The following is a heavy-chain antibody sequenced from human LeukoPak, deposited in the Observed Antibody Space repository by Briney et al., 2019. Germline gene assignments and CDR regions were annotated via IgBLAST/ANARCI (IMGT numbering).Heavy chain of an antibody. D-gene: IGHD3-22*01. V-gene: IGHV3-30*04. CDR2: ISYDGSNE. J-gene: IGHJ4*02. CDR1: GFTFSSYV. CDR3: VRDRDSTGYYDY. Sequence: PGGSLRLSCAASGFTFSSYVMHWVRQAPGKGLEWVAIISYDGSNEYYADSVKGRFTISRDNSKNTLYLQTNSLRAEDTALYYCVRDRDSTGYYDYWGQGTLVTVSS.